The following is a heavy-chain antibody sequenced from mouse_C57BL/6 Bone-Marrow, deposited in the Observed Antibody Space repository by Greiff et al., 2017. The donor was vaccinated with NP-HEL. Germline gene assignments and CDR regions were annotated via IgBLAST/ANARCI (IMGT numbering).Heavy chain of an antibody. CDR2: IYPGSGST. CDR3: AREGITTVGDY. Sequence: QVQLKQPGAELVKPGASVKMSCKASGYTFTSYWITWVKQRPGQGLEWIGDIYPGSGSTNYNEKFKSKATLTVDTSSSTAYMQLSSLTSEDSAVYYCAREGITTVGDYWGQGTTLTVSS. CDR1: GYTFTSYW. V-gene: IGHV1-55*01. J-gene: IGHJ2*01. D-gene: IGHD1-1*01.